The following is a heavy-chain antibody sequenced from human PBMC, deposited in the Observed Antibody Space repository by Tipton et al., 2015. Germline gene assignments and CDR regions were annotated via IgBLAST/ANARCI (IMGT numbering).Heavy chain of an antibody. CDR3: ARDASGYYYGMDV. D-gene: IGHD6-25*01. CDR1: GGSISSGSHY. CDR2: VYTTGNT. V-gene: IGHV4-61*02. J-gene: IGHJ6*02. Sequence: LRLSCTVSGGSISSGSHYWNWVRQAAGKGLEWIGRVYTTGNTDYNPSLKSRVSISIAPSKNQFSLRLDSVTAADTAVYYCARDASGYYYGMDVWGQGTTVTVSS.